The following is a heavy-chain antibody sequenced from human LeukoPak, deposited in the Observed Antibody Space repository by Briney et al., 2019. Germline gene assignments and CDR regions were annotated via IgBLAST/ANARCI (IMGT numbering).Heavy chain of an antibody. D-gene: IGHD3-10*01. CDR1: GGSFSGYY. CDR3: ARGRVVRGVKSGTFDI. V-gene: IGHV4-34*01. CDR2: INHSGST. Sequence: SETLSLTCAVDGGSFSGYYWSWIRQPPGKGLEWIGEINHSGSTNYNPSLKSRVTISVDTSKNQFSLKLSSVTAADTAVYYCARGRVVRGVKSGTFDIWGQGTMVTVSS. J-gene: IGHJ3*02.